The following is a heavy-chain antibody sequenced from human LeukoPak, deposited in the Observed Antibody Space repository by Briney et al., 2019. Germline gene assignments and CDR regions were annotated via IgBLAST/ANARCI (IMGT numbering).Heavy chain of an antibody. J-gene: IGHJ6*02. CDR3: VRVAWIRKGPGMDV. CDR2: ISSSSSYI. CDR1: GFTFSSYS. V-gene: IGHV3-21*01. D-gene: IGHD5-18*01. Sequence: GGSLRLSCAASGFTFSSYSMNWVRQAPGKGLEWVSSISSSSSYIYYADSVKGRFTISRDNAKNSLYLQMNSLRAEDTAVYYCVRVAWIRKGPGMDVWAKGPRSPSP.